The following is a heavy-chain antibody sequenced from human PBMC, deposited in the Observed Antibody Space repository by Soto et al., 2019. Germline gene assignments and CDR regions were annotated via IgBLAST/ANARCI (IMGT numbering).Heavy chain of an antibody. CDR3: ARSAWQYYFDY. V-gene: IGHV3-74*01. CDR1: GFTFSYYW. CDR2: IDNDGSSA. Sequence: EVQLMESGGGLVQPGGSLRLSCAASGFTFSYYWMHWVRQGPGKGLVWVSQIDNDGSSATYADSVRGRFTISRDNAKNTLYLQMNSLRSEDTAVYYCARSAWQYYFDYWGQGTLVSVSS. J-gene: IGHJ4*02.